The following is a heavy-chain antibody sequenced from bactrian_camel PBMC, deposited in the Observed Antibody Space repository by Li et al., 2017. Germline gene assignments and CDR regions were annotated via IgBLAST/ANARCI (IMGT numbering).Heavy chain of an antibody. V-gene: IGHV3S1*01. J-gene: IGHJ6*01. Sequence: VQLVESGGGSAQAGGSLRLSCAASGYTLSGFCMGWVRQAPGKEREGVAAIDTDGSTSYADSVKDRLTISVDNAKNILYLQMNSLNSEDTAVYYCAADPGIIKVGTATRLRDGSFAYWGQGTQVTVS. CDR1: GYTLSGFC. CDR3: AADPGIIKVGTATRLRDGSFAY. D-gene: IGHD2*01. CDR2: IDTDGST.